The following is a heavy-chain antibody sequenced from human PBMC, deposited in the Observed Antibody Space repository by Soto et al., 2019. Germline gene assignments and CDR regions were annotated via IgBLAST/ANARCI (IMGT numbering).Heavy chain of an antibody. D-gene: IGHD6-19*01. CDR2: IRSKAYGGTT. CDR1: GFTFGDYA. J-gene: IGHJ5*02. CDR3: TREGWYSSGWYYWFDP. V-gene: IGHV3-49*04. Sequence: GGSLRLSCTASGFTFGDYAMSWVRQAPGKGLEWVGFIRSKAYGGTTEYAASVKGRFTISRDDSKSIAYLQMNSLKTEDTAMYYCTREGWYSSGWYYWFDPWGLGILVTVSS.